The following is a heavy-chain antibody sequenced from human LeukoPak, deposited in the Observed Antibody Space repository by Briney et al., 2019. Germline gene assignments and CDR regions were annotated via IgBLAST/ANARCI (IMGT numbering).Heavy chain of an antibody. Sequence: GASVNLSCKASGYTFTGYYMHWVRQAPGQGLEWMGWINPKSGGTNYAQKFQGRVTMTGDTSINTAYMELSRLRSDDTAVYYCARDPSRCINPNCKYYYYMDVWGEGTAVTISS. CDR2: INPKSGGT. D-gene: IGHD1-1*01. J-gene: IGHJ6*03. CDR1: GYTFTGYY. CDR3: ARDPSRCINPNCKYYYYMDV. V-gene: IGHV1-2*02.